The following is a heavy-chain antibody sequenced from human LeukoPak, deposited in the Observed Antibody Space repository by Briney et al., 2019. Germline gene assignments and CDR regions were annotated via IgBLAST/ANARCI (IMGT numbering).Heavy chain of an antibody. CDR3: AKDFWGLLQPLFDY. CDR2: IYSGGST. Sequence: PGGSLRLSCAASGFTVSSNYMSWVRQAPGKGLEWVSVIYSGGSTYYADSVKGRFTISRDNSKNTLYLQMNSLRAEDTAVYYCAKDFWGLLQPLFDYWGQGTLVTVSS. CDR1: GFTVSSNY. J-gene: IGHJ4*02. D-gene: IGHD3-16*01. V-gene: IGHV3-66*01.